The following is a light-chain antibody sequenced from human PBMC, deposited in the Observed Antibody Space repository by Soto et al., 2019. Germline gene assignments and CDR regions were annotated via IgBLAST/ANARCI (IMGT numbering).Light chain of an antibody. CDR3: CSYAGSYTVI. CDR1: STDVGNYDY. CDR2: DVN. V-gene: IGLV2-11*01. Sequence: QSALTQPRSVSGSPGQSVTLSCTGTSTDVGNYDYVSWYQQHPGKAPKLLIYDVNKRPSGVPARFSGSKSGKTASLAISGLQAEDEADYYCCSYAGSYTVIFGGGTKLTVL. J-gene: IGLJ2*01.